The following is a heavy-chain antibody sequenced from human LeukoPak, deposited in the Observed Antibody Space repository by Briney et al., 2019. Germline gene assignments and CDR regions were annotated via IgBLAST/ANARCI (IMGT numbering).Heavy chain of an antibody. V-gene: IGHV3-7*01. CDR3: AGSPNWNEAVYYFDH. CDR1: GLTLSSDW. D-gene: IGHD1-1*01. J-gene: IGHJ4*02. Sequence: PGGSLRLSCVYSGLTESGLTLSSDWMSWVRQPPGKGLEWVANINQDTLKKYYLDSVKGRFTISRDHARNSLYLQMNNLRTEDTAVYFCAGSPNWNEAVYYFDHWGPGTLVLVSS. CDR2: INQDTLKK.